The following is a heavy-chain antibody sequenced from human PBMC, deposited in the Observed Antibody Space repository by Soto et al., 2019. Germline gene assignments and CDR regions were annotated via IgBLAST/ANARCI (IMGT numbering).Heavy chain of an antibody. CDR1: GFTFGSYG. CDR3: AKELAAAGNKGDYYYYYGMDV. V-gene: IGHV3-30*18. D-gene: IGHD6-13*01. Sequence: GGSLRLSCAASGFTFGSYGMHWVRQAPGKGLEWVAVISHDGSNKYYADSVKGRFTISRDNSKNTLYLQMNSLRAEDTAVYYCAKELAAAGNKGDYYYYYGMDVWGQGTTVTVSS. J-gene: IGHJ6*02. CDR2: ISHDGSNK.